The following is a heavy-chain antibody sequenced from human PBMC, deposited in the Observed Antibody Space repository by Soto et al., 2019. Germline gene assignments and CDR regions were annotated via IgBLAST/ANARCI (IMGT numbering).Heavy chain of an antibody. D-gene: IGHD2-15*01. V-gene: IGHV3-13*05. CDR3: ARAYLGRLPRRADYSSAMDV. Sequence: EVQLVESGGGSVQPGGSLRLSCAASGFSFRDYDMHWVRQRKGKGLEWVSALGAARDPYYVGSVKGRFSVSRDNAQNSLFLQMNNLRVDDTAVYFCARAYLGRLPRRADYSSAMDVWGRGTTVTVSS. J-gene: IGHJ6*02. CDR1: GFSFRDYD. CDR2: LGAARDP.